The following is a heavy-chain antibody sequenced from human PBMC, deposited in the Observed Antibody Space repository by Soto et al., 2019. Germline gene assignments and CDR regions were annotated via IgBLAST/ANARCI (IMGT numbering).Heavy chain of an antibody. CDR1: GYTFTSYA. CDR3: ARDLEFLEWLFPFDP. D-gene: IGHD3-3*01. Sequence: ASVKVSCKASGYTFTSYAMHCVRQAPGQRLEWMGWVNAGNGNTKYSQKFQGRVTITRDTSASTAYMELSSLRSEDTAVYYCARDLEFLEWLFPFDPWGQGTLVTVSS. CDR2: VNAGNGNT. J-gene: IGHJ5*02. V-gene: IGHV1-3*01.